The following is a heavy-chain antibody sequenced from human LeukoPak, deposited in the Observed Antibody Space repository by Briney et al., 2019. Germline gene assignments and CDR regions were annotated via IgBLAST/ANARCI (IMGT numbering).Heavy chain of an antibody. Sequence: SVVLLRLSRSDTGMSVSDYVTTCALQSQRKGLEWVSYISERGGSTTYADSVKGRFTISRDTSLNTLYLQMNNLRAEDTAVYFCAKRGVVIRGILVIGYHQEAYHYDFWGQGVLVTVSS. CDR2: ISERGGST. CDR3: AKRGVVIRGILVIGYHQEAYHYDF. D-gene: IGHD3-10*01. J-gene: IGHJ4*02. V-gene: IGHV3-23*01. CDR1: GMSVSDYV.